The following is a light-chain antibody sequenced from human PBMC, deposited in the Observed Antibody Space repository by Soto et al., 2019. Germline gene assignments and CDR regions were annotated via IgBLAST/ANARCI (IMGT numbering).Light chain of an antibody. Sequence: DIQMPQSPSTVSGSVRHRVTITCRASQTISSWLAWYQQKPGKAPKLLIYKASSLQSGVPSRFSGSGSGTEFTLTISSLQPDDFATYYCQHYDGYPEAFGEGTKVDIK. CDR2: KAS. V-gene: IGKV1-5*03. CDR1: QTISSW. CDR3: QHYDGYPEA. J-gene: IGKJ1*01.